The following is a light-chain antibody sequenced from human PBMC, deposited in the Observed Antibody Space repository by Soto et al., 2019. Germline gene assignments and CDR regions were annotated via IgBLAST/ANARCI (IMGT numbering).Light chain of an antibody. CDR1: QSISSW. V-gene: IGKV1-5*01. J-gene: IGKJ1*01. CDR2: DAS. CDR3: QQYETCSGT. Sequence: DIQMTQSPSTLSASVGDRVTITCRASQSISSWLAWYPQTPGKAPKLLIYDASSLESGVPSRFSGSGAGAKCTLTIASLQPDDVDTDYCQQYETCSGTFGPGTKVDIK.